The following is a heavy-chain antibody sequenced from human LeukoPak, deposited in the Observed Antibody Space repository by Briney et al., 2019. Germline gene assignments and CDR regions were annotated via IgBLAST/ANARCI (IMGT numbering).Heavy chain of an antibody. CDR3: ARGAYSRSWFDP. CDR1: GYTFTSYD. Sequence: ASVKVSCKASGYTFTSYDINWVRQAPGQGLEWMGWINPNSGGTNYAQKFQGRVTMTRDTSISTAYMELSRLRSDDTAVYYCARGAYSRSWFDPWGQGTLVTVSS. CDR2: INPNSGGT. D-gene: IGHD4-11*01. V-gene: IGHV1-2*02. J-gene: IGHJ5*02.